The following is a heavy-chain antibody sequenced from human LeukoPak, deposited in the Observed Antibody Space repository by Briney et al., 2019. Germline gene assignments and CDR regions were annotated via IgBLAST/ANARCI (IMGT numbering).Heavy chain of an antibody. CDR3: ARPRGGAQAATQGFDS. J-gene: IGHJ5*01. V-gene: IGHV3-33*01. D-gene: IGHD2-15*01. Sequence: GGSLRLSCAASGFTFSNYGMYWVRQAPGKGLEWVAVIWDDGSNEKNVDSVKGRFTISRDNSKNTLYLQMNSLRAEDTAVYYCARPRGGAQAATQGFDSWGQGTLVTVSS. CDR2: IWDDGSNE. CDR1: GFTFSNYG.